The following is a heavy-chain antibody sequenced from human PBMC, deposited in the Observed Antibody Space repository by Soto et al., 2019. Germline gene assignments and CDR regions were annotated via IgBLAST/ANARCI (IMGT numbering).Heavy chain of an antibody. Sequence: EVQLVESGGGLVQPGGSLGLSCAASGFTFSSYWMSWVRQAPGKGLGWVANVKQDGSEKYYVDSVKGRFTISRDNAKNSLYLQMNSLRAEDTAVYYCASYPGVNWYFDLWGRGTLVTVSS. D-gene: IGHD2-21*01. J-gene: IGHJ2*01. V-gene: IGHV3-7*01. CDR3: ASYPGVNWYFDL. CDR1: GFTFSSYW. CDR2: VKQDGSEK.